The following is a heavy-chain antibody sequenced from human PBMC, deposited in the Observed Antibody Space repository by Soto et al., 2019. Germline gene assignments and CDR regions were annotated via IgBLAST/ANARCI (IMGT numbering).Heavy chain of an antibody. CDR2: INAGNGNT. J-gene: IGHJ4*02. CDR1: GYTFTSYA. Sequence: ASVKVSCKASGYTFTSYAMHWVRQAPGQRLEWMGWINAGNGNTKYSQKFQGRVTITRDTSASTAYMELSSLRSEDTAVYYCARKSSHCSSTSCYDYFDYWGQGTLVTVSS. V-gene: IGHV1-3*01. D-gene: IGHD2-2*01. CDR3: ARKSSHCSSTSCYDYFDY.